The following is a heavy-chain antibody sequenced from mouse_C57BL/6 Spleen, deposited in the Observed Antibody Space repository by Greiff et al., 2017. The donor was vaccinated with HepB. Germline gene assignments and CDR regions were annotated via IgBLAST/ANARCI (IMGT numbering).Heavy chain of an antibody. J-gene: IGHJ4*01. CDR1: GYAFTNYL. D-gene: IGHD1-1*02. Sequence: VQLQQSGAELVRPGTSVKVSCKASGYAFTNYLIEWVKQRPGQGLEWIGVINPGSGGTNYNEKFKGKATLTADKSSSTAYMQLSSLTSEDSAVYFCARGNYDYYAMDYWGQGTSVTVSS. CDR2: INPGSGGT. V-gene: IGHV1-54*01. CDR3: ARGNYDYYAMDY.